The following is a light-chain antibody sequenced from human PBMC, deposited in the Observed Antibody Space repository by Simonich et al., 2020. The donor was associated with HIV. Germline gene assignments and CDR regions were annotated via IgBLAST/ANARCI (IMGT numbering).Light chain of an antibody. Sequence: EIVLTQSPATLSLSPGERATVSSRASQSVSSSYLAWYQQKPGMAPSLLINDASSRATGIPDRFSGSGSGTDFTLTISRLEPEDFAVYYCQQRSNWPPITFGQGTRLEIK. J-gene: IGKJ5*01. CDR1: QSVSSSY. V-gene: IGKV3D-20*02. CDR3: QQRSNWPPIT. CDR2: DAS.